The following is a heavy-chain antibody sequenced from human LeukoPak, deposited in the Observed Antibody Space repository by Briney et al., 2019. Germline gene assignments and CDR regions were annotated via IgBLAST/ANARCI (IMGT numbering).Heavy chain of an antibody. Sequence: PSETLSLTCTVSGGSISSSSYYWGWIRQPAGKGLEWMGSIYYSGSTYYNPSLKSRVTISVDTSKNQFSLKLSSVTAADTAVYYCARFSSSTSTPFGPWGQGTLVTVSS. CDR3: ARFSSSTSTPFGP. CDR1: GGSISSSSYY. D-gene: IGHD2-2*01. V-gene: IGHV4-39*07. CDR2: IYYSGST. J-gene: IGHJ5*02.